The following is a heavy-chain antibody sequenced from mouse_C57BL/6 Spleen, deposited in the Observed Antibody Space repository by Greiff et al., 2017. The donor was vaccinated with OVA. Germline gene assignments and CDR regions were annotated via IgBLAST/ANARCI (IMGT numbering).Heavy chain of an antibody. D-gene: IGHD1-1*01. J-gene: IGHJ4*01. CDR3: ARRSSPYYAMDY. Sequence: EVMLVESGPELVKPGASVKMSCKASGYTFTDYNMHWVQQSHGKSLEWIGYINPNNGGTSYNQKFKGKATLTVNKSSSTAYMELRSLTSEDSAVYYCARRSSPYYAMDYWGQGTSVTVSS. V-gene: IGHV1-22*01. CDR1: GYTFTDYN. CDR2: INPNNGGT.